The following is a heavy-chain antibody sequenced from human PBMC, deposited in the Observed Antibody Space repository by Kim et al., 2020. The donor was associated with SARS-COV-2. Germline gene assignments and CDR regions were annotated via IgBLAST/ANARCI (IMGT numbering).Heavy chain of an antibody. D-gene: IGHD2-2*01. CDR2: IYYSGST. CDR1: GGSISSSSYY. J-gene: IGHJ3*02. Sequence: SETLSLTCTVSGGSISSSSYYWGWIRQPPGKGLEWIGSIYYSGSTYYNPSLKSRVTISVDTSKNQFSLKLSSVTAADTAVYYCAHVLGERVPAAAIGGGPPHAFDIWGQGTMVTVSS. V-gene: IGHV4-39*07. CDR3: AHVLGERVPAAAIGGGPPHAFDI.